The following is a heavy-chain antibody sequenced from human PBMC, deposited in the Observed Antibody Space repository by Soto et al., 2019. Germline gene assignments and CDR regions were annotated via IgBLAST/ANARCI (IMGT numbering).Heavy chain of an antibody. CDR1: GGSFSGYS. CDR3: AARPYYYYGLDV. D-gene: IGHD3-10*01. Sequence: SETLSLTCTVYGGSFSGYSWSWIRQPPGKGLEWIGEINQSGNANYNPSLKSRVTISLDGAKNQFSLKMTSVTAADTGLYYCAARPYYYYGLDVWGQGTTVTVSS. CDR2: INQSGNA. J-gene: IGHJ6*02. V-gene: IGHV4-34*03.